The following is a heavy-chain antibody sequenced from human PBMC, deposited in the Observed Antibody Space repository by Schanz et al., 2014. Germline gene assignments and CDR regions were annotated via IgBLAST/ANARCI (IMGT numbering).Heavy chain of an antibody. Sequence: EGQLAESGGGLVQPGGSLRLSCAVSGFTVSSNHMSWVRQAPGKGLEWVSTIYASGATYYADSVKRRFTISRDISKNTLHLQVTSLRAEDTAIYYCARDGNYYGSRNYYKTPYYLDYWGQGTLVTVSS. J-gene: IGHJ4*02. V-gene: IGHV3-66*01. CDR2: IYASGAT. CDR3: ARDGNYYGSRNYYKTPYYLDY. D-gene: IGHD3-10*01. CDR1: GFTVSSNH.